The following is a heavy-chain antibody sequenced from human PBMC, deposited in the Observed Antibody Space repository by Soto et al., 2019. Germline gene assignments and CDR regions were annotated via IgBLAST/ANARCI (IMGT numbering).Heavy chain of an antibody. CDR3: AKGYSSDGYFDY. CDR1: GFTFSSYG. Sequence: QVQLVESGGGVVQPGRSLRLSCAASGFTFSSYGMHWVRQAPGKGLEWVAVISYDGSNKYYADSLKGRFTISRDNSKNTLYLQMNSLRAEDTAVYYCAKGYSSDGYFDYWGQGSLVTVSS. D-gene: IGHD5-18*01. V-gene: IGHV3-30*18. J-gene: IGHJ4*02. CDR2: ISYDGSNK.